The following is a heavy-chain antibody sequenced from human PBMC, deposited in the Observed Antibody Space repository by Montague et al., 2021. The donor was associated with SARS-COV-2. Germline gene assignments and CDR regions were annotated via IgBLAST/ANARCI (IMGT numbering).Heavy chain of an antibody. CDR1: GGSISSYY. CDR2: IYTSGST. D-gene: IGHD3-10*01. CDR3: AREAWFGDKTSASEYYGMDV. J-gene: IGHJ6*02. V-gene: IGHV4-4*07. Sequence: SGTLSPTCTVSGGSISSYYWSWIRQPAGKGLEWIGRIYTSGSTNYNPSLKSRVTMSVDTSKNQFSLKLSSVTAADTAVYYCAREAWFGDKTSASEYYGMDVWGQGTTVTVSS.